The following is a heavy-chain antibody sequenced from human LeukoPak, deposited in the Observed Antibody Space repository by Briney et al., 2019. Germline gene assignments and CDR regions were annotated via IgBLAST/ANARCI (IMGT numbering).Heavy chain of an antibody. CDR1: GYTFTSYG. J-gene: IGHJ3*02. CDR2: ISAYNGNT. CDR3: ARDCITMVRGVICGAFDI. Sequence: GASVKVSCKASGYTFTSYGISWVRQAPGQGLEWMGWISAYNGNTNYAQKLQGRVTMTTDTSTSTAYMELRSLRSDDTAVYYCARDCITMVRGVICGAFDIWGQGTMVTVSS. V-gene: IGHV1-18*01. D-gene: IGHD3-10*01.